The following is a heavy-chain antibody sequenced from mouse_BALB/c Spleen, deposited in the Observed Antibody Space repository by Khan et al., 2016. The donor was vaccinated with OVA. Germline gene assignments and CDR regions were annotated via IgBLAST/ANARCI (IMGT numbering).Heavy chain of an antibody. CDR3: SEGNYYEYYFDY. CDR2: ISYSGVT. D-gene: IGHD1-1*01. V-gene: IGHV3-2*02. J-gene: IGHJ2*02. CDR1: GYSITSGYA. Sequence: EVQLQESGPGLVKPSQSLSLTCTVTGYSITSGYAWNWIRQFPGNKLEWMGYISYSGVTSYTPSLKSRISITRDTSKNQFFLQLTSVTTEDTATYYCSEGNYYEYYFDYWGQGTSLTVSS.